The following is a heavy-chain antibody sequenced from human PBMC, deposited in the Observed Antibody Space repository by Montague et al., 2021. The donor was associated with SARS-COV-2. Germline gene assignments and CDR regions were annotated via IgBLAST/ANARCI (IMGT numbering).Heavy chain of an antibody. D-gene: IGHD2-15*01. Sequence: SETLSLTCAVYGGSFSNYYWSWIRQPPGKGLEWIGDSNHRGSTNXXPSLKSRVTISVDTSKNQFSLKLNSVTAADTAVYYCARGILSMNIAVVVLLGGIYYFDSWGQGTLVAVSS. J-gene: IGHJ4*02. CDR3: ARGILSMNIAVVVLLGGIYYFDS. CDR1: GGSFSNYY. V-gene: IGHV4-34*01. CDR2: SNHRGST.